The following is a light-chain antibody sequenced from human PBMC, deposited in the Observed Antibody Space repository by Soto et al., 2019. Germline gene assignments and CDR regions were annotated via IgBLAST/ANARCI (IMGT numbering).Light chain of an antibody. Sequence: QSARTQPASVSGSPGQSITISFTGTSSDVGGYNYVSWYQQHPGKAPKLMIYDVSNRPSGVSNRFSGSKSGNTASLTISGLQAEDEADYYCSSYTSSSVVFGTGTKVTVL. J-gene: IGLJ1*01. CDR2: DVS. CDR3: SSYTSSSVV. V-gene: IGLV2-14*01. CDR1: SSDVGGYNY.